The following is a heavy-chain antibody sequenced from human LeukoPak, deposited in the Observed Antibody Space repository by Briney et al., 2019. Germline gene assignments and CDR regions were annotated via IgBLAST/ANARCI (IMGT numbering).Heavy chain of an antibody. V-gene: IGHV4-4*07. CDR1: GGSISSYY. D-gene: IGHD3-10*01. J-gene: IGHJ4*02. Sequence: PSETLSLTCTVSGGSISSYYWSWIRQPAGKGLEWIGRIYTSGSTNYNPSLKSRVTMSVDTFKNQFSLKLSSVTAADTAVYYCARDSYHYGSGRIAGGYYFDYWGQGTLVTVSS. CDR2: IYTSGST. CDR3: ARDSYHYGSGRIAGGYYFDY.